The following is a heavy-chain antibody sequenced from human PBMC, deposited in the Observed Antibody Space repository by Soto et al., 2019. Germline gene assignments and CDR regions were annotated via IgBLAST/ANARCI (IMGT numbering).Heavy chain of an antibody. D-gene: IGHD1-26*01. CDR1: DGSVTSGAYY. Sequence: QLQLQESGPGLVKPSETLSLTCTVSDGSVTSGAYYWGWIRQPPGKGLEWIGNIYYTGTTFYNPSLKSRVTISVETSKNQFSLRLNSVTAADTTVYYCARQVNSGTYDHWGQGTLVTVSS. CDR3: ARQVNSGTYDH. J-gene: IGHJ5*02. CDR2: IYYTGTT. V-gene: IGHV4-39*01.